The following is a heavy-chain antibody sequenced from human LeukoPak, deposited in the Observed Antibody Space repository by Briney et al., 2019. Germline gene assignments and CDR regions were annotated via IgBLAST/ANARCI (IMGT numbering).Heavy chain of an antibody. V-gene: IGHV3-23*01. Sequence: GGSLRLSCAASGFTFSSYAMSWVRQAPGKGLEWVSAISGSGGSTYYADSVKGRFTISRDNSKNTLYLQMNSLRAEDTAVYYCAKDRPVDYGSGSYYNLYFDYWGRGTLVTVSS. D-gene: IGHD3-10*01. J-gene: IGHJ4*02. CDR3: AKDRPVDYGSGSYYNLYFDY. CDR1: GFTFSSYA. CDR2: ISGSGGST.